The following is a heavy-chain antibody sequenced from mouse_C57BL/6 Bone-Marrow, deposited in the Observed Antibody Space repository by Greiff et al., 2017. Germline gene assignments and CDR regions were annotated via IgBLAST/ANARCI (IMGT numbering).Heavy chain of an antibody. CDR3: ARKDSSGYGRAY. CDR2: IYPSDSET. CDR1: GYTFTSYW. D-gene: IGHD3-2*02. Sequence: QVQLQQPGAELVRPGSSVKLSCKASGYTFTSYWMDWVKQRPGQGLEWIGNIYPSDSETHYNQKFKDKATLTVDKSPSTAYMQLSSLTSEDSAVYYCARKDSSGYGRAYLGQGTLVTVSA. V-gene: IGHV1-61*01. J-gene: IGHJ3*01.